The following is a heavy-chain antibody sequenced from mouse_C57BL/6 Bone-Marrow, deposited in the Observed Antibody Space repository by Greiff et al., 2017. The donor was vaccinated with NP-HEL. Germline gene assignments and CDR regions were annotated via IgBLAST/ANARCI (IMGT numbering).Heavy chain of an antibody. CDR2: SRNKANDYTT. J-gene: IGHJ4*01. CDR3: ARDGYGSRYAMDY. Sequence: DVMLVESGGGLVQSGRSLRLSCATSGFTFSDFYMEWVRQAPGKGLEWIAASRNKANDYTTEYSASVKGRFIVSRDTSQSILYLQMNALRAEDTAIYYCARDGYGSRYAMDYWGQGTSVTVSS. CDR1: GFTFSDFY. V-gene: IGHV7-1*01. D-gene: IGHD1-1*01.